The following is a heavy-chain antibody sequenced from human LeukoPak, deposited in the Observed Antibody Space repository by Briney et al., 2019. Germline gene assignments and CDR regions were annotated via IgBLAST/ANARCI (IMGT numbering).Heavy chain of an antibody. Sequence: ASVKVSCKASGYTSTGYYMHWVRQAPGQGLEWMGWINPNSGGTNYAQKFQGRVTMTRDTSISTAYMELSRLRSDDTAVYYCARDSSITMIVVVRRDAFDIWGQGTMVTVSS. J-gene: IGHJ3*02. D-gene: IGHD3-22*01. CDR3: ARDSSITMIVVVRRDAFDI. V-gene: IGHV1-2*02. CDR2: INPNSGGT. CDR1: GYTSTGYY.